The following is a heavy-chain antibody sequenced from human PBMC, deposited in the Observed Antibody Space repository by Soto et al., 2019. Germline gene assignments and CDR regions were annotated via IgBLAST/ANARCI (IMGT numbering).Heavy chain of an antibody. CDR2: ISWNSGSI. J-gene: IGHJ6*03. CDR1: GFTFDDYA. CDR3: AKDIGAGTEGYYYYMDV. Sequence: PGGSLRLTCAASGFTFDDYAMHWVRQAPGKGLEWVSGISWNSGSIGYADSVKGRFTISRDNAKNSLYLQMNSLRAEDTALYYCAKDIGAGTEGYYYYMDVWGKGTTVTVSS. V-gene: IGHV3-9*01. D-gene: IGHD1-1*01.